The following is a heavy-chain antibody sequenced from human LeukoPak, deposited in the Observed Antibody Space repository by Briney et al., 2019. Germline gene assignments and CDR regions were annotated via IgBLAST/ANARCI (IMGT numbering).Heavy chain of an antibody. CDR2: INPNSGGT. CDR3: ARDSTVVTLYGPNYYFDY. V-gene: IGHV1-2*02. Sequence: ASVKVSCKASGYTFTGYYMHWVRQAPGQGLEWMGWINPNSGGTNYAQKFQGRVTMTRDTSISTAYMELSRLRSGDTAVYYCARDSTVVTLYGPNYYFDYWGQGTLVTVSS. CDR1: GYTFTGYY. J-gene: IGHJ4*02. D-gene: IGHD4-23*01.